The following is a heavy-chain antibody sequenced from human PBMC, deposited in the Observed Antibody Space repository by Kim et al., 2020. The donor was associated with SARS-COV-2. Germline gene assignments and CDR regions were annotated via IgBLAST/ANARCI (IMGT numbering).Heavy chain of an antibody. CDR2: INHSGST. CDR3: ARVVAAAGTVGWGRAFWSIWFDP. V-gene: IGHV4-34*01. J-gene: IGHJ5*02. Sequence: SETLSLTCAVYGGSFSGYYWSWIRQPPGKGLEWIGEINHSGSTNYNPSLKSRVTISVDTSKNQFSLKLSSVTAADTAVYYCARVVAAAGTVGWGRAFWSIWFDPWGQGTLVTVSS. CDR1: GGSFSGYY. D-gene: IGHD6-13*01.